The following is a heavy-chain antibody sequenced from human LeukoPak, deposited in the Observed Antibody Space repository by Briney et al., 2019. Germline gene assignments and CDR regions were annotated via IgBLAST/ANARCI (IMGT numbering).Heavy chain of an antibody. CDR1: GGSISSSSYY. CDR3: ARDKLTRGNWFDP. Sequence: PSETLSLTCTVSGGSISSSSYYWGWIRQPPGKGLEWIGSIYYSGSTYYNPSLKSRVTMSVDTSKNQFSLKLSSVTAADTAVYYCARDKLTRGNWFDPWGQGTLVTVSS. J-gene: IGHJ5*02. CDR2: IYYSGST. V-gene: IGHV4-39*07. D-gene: IGHD1-1*01.